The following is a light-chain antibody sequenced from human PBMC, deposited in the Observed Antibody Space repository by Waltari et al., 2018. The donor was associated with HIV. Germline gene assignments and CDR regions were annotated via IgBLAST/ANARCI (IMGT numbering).Light chain of an antibody. V-gene: IGLV2-14*03. CDR2: EVS. Sequence: QSALTQPASVAGSPGQSITISCTGPDSDLGGSNYVSWFQQPAGKAPKLIIYEVSRRPSGISDRFSGSRSGDTASLTISALQTEDEADYHCAAFTGTSTLFGGGTKLTVL. J-gene: IGLJ2*01. CDR3: AAFTGTSTL. CDR1: DSDLGGSNY.